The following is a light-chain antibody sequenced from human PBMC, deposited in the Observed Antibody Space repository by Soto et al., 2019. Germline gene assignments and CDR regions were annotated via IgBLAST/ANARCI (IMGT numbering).Light chain of an antibody. J-gene: IGLJ2*01. V-gene: IGLV1-47*01. CDR1: SSNIGSNY. Sequence: QSVLTQPPSASGTPGQRVTISCSGSSSNIGSNYVYWYQQLPGTAPKLLIYRNNQRPSGVPGRFSGSKSGTSASLAISGLRSEDEADYYCAAWDDILSALVFGGGTKLTVL. CDR2: RNN. CDR3: AAWDDILSALV.